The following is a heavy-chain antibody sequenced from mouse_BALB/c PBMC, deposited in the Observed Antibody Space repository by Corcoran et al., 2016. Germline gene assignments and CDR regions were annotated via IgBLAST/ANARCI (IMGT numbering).Heavy chain of an antibody. Sequence: QLQLVQSAPELKKPGETVKISCKASGYTFTNYGMNWVKQAPGKGLKWMGWINTYTGEPTHADDFKGRFAFSLETSATTAYLQINNLKNEDTSTYFCARAPLHYYAMDYWGQGTSVTVSP. J-gene: IGHJ4*01. CDR1: GYTFTNYG. CDR3: ARAPLHYYAMDY. V-gene: IGHV9-3-1*01. D-gene: IGHD6-1*01. CDR2: INTYTGEP.